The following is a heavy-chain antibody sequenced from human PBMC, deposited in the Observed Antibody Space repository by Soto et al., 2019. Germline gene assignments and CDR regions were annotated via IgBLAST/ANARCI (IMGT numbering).Heavy chain of an antibody. CDR3: ARWSAVLRYFDRLPSPHPYYYYGMDV. CDR2: ISAYNGNT. D-gene: IGHD3-9*01. V-gene: IGHV1-18*04. J-gene: IGHJ6*02. Sequence: ASVKVSCKASGYTFTSYGISWVRQAPGQGLEWMGWISAYNGNTNYAQKLQGRVIMTTDTSTSTAYMELRSLRSDDTAVYYCARWSAVLRYFDRLPSPHPYYYYGMDVWGQGTTVTVSS. CDR1: GYTFTSYG.